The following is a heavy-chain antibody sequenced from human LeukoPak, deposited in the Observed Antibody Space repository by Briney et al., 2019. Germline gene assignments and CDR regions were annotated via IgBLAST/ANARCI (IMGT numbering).Heavy chain of an antibody. D-gene: IGHD3-22*01. J-gene: IGHJ3*01. Sequence: SETLSLTCTVSGGSLSGHYWSWNRQPPGKRLEWIGYVSYTGRTKYNPSLQSRVTISIDTSKSQFSLKLTSVTSADTAVYSCARLLDNDISGDPDTFDVWGQGTTVIVSS. CDR2: VSYTGRT. CDR3: ARLLDNDISGDPDTFDV. CDR1: GGSLSGHY. V-gene: IGHV4-59*11.